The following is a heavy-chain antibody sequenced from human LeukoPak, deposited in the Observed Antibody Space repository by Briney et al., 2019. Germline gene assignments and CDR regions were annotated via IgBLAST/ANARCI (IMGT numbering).Heavy chain of an antibody. D-gene: IGHD6-19*01. V-gene: IGHV4-59*08. J-gene: IGHJ4*02. Sequence: KSSETLSLTCTVSGGSISSYHWSWIRQPPGKGLEWTGYIYYSGSTNYNPSLNSRVTISVDTSKNQFSLRLSSVTAADTAIYYCARAVSGRFDYWGQGTLVTVSS. CDR2: IYYSGST. CDR3: ARAVSGRFDY. CDR1: GGSISSYH.